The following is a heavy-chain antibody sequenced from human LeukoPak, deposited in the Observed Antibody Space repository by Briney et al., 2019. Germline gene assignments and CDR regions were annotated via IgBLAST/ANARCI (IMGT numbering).Heavy chain of an antibody. V-gene: IGHV1-18*04. D-gene: IGHD6-13*01. J-gene: IGHJ5*02. CDR2: MSAYNSNT. CDR1: GYTFIAYY. CDR3: ARVYSGHSSSWYGWFDP. Sequence: ASVKVSCKASGYTFIAYYLHWVRQAPGQGLEWMGWMSAYNSNTNYAQNLQGRVTMTTDTSTSTVYLDLRSLRSEDTAVYYCARVYSGHSSSWYGWFDPWGQGTLVTVSS.